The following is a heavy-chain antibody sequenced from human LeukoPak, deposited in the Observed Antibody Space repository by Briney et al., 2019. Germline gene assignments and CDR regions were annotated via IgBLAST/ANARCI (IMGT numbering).Heavy chain of an antibody. CDR2: INPNSGGT. CDR1: GYTFTSYY. D-gene: IGHD3-16*02. Sequence: ASVKVSCKASGYTFTSYYMHWVRQAPGQGLEWMGWINPNSGGTNYAQKFQGRVTMTRDTSISTAYMELSRLRSDDTAVYYCARGAHYDYVWGSYRYDYWGQGTLVTVSS. CDR3: ARGAHYDYVWGSYRYDY. J-gene: IGHJ4*02. V-gene: IGHV1-2*02.